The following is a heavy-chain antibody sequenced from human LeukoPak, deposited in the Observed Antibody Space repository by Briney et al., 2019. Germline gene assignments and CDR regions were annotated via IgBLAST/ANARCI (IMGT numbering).Heavy chain of an antibody. J-gene: IGHJ4*02. CDR3: ATEGIGGSGFRLRVPYYFDY. CDR2: IYYSGSA. D-gene: IGHD3-22*01. V-gene: IGHV4-39*01. Sequence: PSETLSLTCTVSGGSISSSSYSWGWIRQPPGKGLEWIGSIYYSGSAYYNPSLKSRVTISVDTSKNQFSLKLSSVTAADTAVYYCATEGIGGSGFRLRVPYYFDYWGQGTLVTVSS. CDR1: GGSISSSSYS.